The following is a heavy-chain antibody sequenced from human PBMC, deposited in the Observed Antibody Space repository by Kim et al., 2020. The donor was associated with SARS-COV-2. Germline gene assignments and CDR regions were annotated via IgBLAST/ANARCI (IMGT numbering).Heavy chain of an antibody. CDR1: GFTFSNFA. V-gene: IGHV3-23*01. Sequence: GGSLRLSCAASGFTFSNFAMSWVRQAPGKGLEWVSAASGSDGTTYYADSVKGRFTISRDNSKNTLYLQMNSLRAEDTAVYYCAKANMITVGGVVVNCWGQGTLVTVSS. CDR3: AKANMITVGGVVVNC. J-gene: IGHJ4*02. D-gene: IGHD3-16*02. CDR2: ASGSDGTT.